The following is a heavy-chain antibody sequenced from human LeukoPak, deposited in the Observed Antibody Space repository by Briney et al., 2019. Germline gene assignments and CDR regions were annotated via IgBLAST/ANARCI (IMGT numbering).Heavy chain of an antibody. V-gene: IGHV3-21*06. CDR1: GFTFSFYT. CDR2: ITASSTYI. CDR3: AREEMRFGRFYYMDV. J-gene: IGHJ6*03. D-gene: IGHD3-10*01. Sequence: PGGSLRLSCAASGFTFSFYTMNWVRQAPGKGLEWVSSITASSTYIYYAESLKGRFTVSRDNAKNSLFLQMNSLSAEDTAVYYCAREEMRFGRFYYMDVWGKGTTVTISS.